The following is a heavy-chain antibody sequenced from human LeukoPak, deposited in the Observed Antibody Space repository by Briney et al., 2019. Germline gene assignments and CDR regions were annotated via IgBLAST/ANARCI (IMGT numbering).Heavy chain of an antibody. D-gene: IGHD1-1*01. CDR2: ISFDGSNK. CDR3: SRAPHWSSFSVPPDDY. Sequence: GGSLRLSCAASGFTFSSYGMHWVRQAPGKGLEWVAVISFDGSNKYYADSVKGRFTISRDNAKNSLHLQMNSLRAEDTAVYYCSRAPHWSSFSVPPDDYWGQGTLVTVSS. J-gene: IGHJ4*02. V-gene: IGHV3-30*12. CDR1: GFTFSSYG.